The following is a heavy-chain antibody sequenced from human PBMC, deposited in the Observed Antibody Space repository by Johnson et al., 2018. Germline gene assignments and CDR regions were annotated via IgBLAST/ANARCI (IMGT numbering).Heavy chain of an antibody. J-gene: IGHJ6*03. CDR3: AKPQYYMDG. Sequence: VQLVESGGGLVQPGGSLRLSCAASGFTFSDHYMDWVRQAPGKGLEWVGRTRNKANSYTTEYAASVKGRFTISRDNSKNTPYLQMNSLRAEDTAVYYCAKPQYYMDGWGKGTTVTVSS. V-gene: IGHV3-72*01. CDR2: TRNKANSYTT. CDR1: GFTFSDHY.